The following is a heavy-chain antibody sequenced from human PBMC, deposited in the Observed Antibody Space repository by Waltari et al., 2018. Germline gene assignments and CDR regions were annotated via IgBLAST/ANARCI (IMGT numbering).Heavy chain of an antibody. Sequence: QVQLQESGPGLVKPSETLSLTCTVSGGSISTYYWSWLRQPPGKGLEWIGDFYYSGNTNYNPSLKSRVTLSVDTPKNLFSRKLTSVTAADTAIYYCARLHCGDGICYDAFDIWGQGTMVTVSS. D-gene: IGHD2-15*01. CDR1: GGSISTYY. CDR2: FYYSGNT. CDR3: ARLHCGDGICYDAFDI. V-gene: IGHV4-59*01. J-gene: IGHJ3*02.